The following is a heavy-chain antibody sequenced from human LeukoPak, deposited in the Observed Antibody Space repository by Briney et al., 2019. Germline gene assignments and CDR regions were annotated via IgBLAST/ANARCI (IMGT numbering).Heavy chain of an antibody. CDR3: ARGVYYDSSGYYSIDY. Sequence: SVKVSCRASGGTFSSYAISWVRQAPGQGLEWMGGIIPIFGTANYAQKFQGRVTVHGDESTSTAYMELSRLRSEDTAVYYCARGVYYDSSGYYSIDYWGQGTLVTVSS. CDR2: IIPIFGTA. D-gene: IGHD3-22*01. J-gene: IGHJ4*02. CDR1: GGTFSSYA. V-gene: IGHV1-69*01.